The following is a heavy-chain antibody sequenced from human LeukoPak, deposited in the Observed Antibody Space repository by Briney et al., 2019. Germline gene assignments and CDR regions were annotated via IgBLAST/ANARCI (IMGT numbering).Heavy chain of an antibody. V-gene: IGHV4-31*03. CDR1: GGSISSGGYY. J-gene: IGHJ6*02. Sequence: SETLSLTCTVSGGSISSGGYYWSWIRQHPGKGLEWIGYIYYSGSTYCNPSLKSRVTISVDTSKNQFSLKLSSVTAADTAVYYCARDQIGDGSGRDGMDVWGQGTTVTVSS. CDR2: IYYSGST. CDR3: ARDQIGDGSGRDGMDV. D-gene: IGHD3-10*01.